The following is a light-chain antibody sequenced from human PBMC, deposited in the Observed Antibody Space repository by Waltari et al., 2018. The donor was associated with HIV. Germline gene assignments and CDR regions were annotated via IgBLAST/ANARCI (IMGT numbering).Light chain of an antibody. CDR2: SDN. V-gene: IGLV1-44*01. CDR3: ASWEDSLNGVV. Sequence: QSVLTQPPSASGTPGQRVTMSCSGSSSNIGRTSVNWYQQLPGTAPKLLIYSDNQRPFGVPDRFSASKSGTSGSLAISGLQSEDEAVYYCASWEDSLNGVVFGGGTKLTVL. J-gene: IGLJ2*01. CDR1: SSNIGRTS.